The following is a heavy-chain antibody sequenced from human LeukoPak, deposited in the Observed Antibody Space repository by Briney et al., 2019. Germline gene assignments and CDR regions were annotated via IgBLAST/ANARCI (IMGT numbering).Heavy chain of an antibody. V-gene: IGHV4-61*02. Sequence: SETLSLTCTVSGGSISSGSYYWSWIRQPAGKGLEWIGRINTSGSTNYNPSLKSRVTISGDTSKNQFSLKLSSVTAADTAVYYCASEAVTGNWFDPWGQGTLVTVSS. J-gene: IGHJ5*02. CDR2: INTSGST. CDR3: ASEAVTGNWFDP. D-gene: IGHD6-19*01. CDR1: GGSISSGSYY.